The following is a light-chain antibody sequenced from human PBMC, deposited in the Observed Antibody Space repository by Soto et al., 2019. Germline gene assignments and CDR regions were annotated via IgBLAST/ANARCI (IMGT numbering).Light chain of an antibody. CDR1: RGHSDYA. Sequence: QSVLTQSPSASASLGASVKLTCTLSRGHSDYAIAWHQQQPEKGPRYLMKLNSDGSHSKGDGIPDRFSGSSSGAERYLTISSLQSDDEADYYCQTWATGFHVVFGGGTKLTVL. CDR2: LNSDGSH. CDR3: QTWATGFHVV. V-gene: IGLV4-69*01. J-gene: IGLJ2*01.